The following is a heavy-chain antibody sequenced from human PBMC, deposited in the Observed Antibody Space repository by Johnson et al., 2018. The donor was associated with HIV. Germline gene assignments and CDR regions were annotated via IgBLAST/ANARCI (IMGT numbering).Heavy chain of an antibody. CDR3: AKSGFSGSYQGAYDI. Sequence: QVQLVESGGGVVRPGGSLRLSCAASGFTFSSYGMHWVRQAPGKGLEWVAFIHYDGNNKYYADSVKGRFTISRDNSKNTLYLQMNSLRAEDTAVYYCAKSGFSGSYQGAYDIWGQGTMVTVSS. D-gene: IGHD1-26*01. J-gene: IGHJ3*02. V-gene: IGHV3-30*02. CDR1: GFTFSSYG. CDR2: IHYDGNNK.